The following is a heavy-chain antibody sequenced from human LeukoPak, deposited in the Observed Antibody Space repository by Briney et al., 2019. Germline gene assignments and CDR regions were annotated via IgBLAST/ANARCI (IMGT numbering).Heavy chain of an antibody. CDR2: MNLDGSEK. CDR3: AADDYGPAGY. J-gene: IGHJ4*02. V-gene: IGHV3-7*01. CDR1: GFTFSIYW. Sequence: PGGSLRLSCAASGFTFSIYWMSWVRQAPGKGLEWVANMNLDGSEKYYVDSVKGRFTISRDNAKSSLYLQMNSLRVEDTAVYYCAADDYGPAGYGGQGTLVTVSS. D-gene: IGHD4-17*01.